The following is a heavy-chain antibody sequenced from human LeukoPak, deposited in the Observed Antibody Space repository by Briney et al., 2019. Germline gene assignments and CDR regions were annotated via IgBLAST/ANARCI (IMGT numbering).Heavy chain of an antibody. J-gene: IGHJ4*02. CDR1: GGSFSGYY. V-gene: IGHV4-34*01. CDR2: INHSGST. Sequence: SETLSLTCAVYGGSFSGYYWSWIRQPPGKGLEWIGEINHSGSTNYNPSLKSRVTISVDTSKNQFSLKLSPVTAADTAVYYCARGFTVTSRYFDYWGQGTLVTVSS. CDR3: ARGFTVTSRYFDY. D-gene: IGHD4-11*01.